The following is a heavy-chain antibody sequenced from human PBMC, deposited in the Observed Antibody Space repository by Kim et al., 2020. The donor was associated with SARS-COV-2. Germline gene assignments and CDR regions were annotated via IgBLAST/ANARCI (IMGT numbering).Heavy chain of an antibody. D-gene: IGHD1-26*01. Sequence: GGSLRLSCAASGFTFSSYGMHWVRQAPGKGLEWVAVIWYDGSNKYYADSVKGRFTISRDNSKNTLYLQMNSLRAEDTAVYYCARDGVGATMTVDYWGQGTLVTVSS. V-gene: IGHV3-33*01. J-gene: IGHJ4*02. CDR2: IWYDGSNK. CDR3: ARDGVGATMTVDY. CDR1: GFTFSSYG.